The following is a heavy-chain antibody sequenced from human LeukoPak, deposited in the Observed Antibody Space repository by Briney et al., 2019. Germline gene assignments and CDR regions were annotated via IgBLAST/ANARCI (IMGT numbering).Heavy chain of an antibody. J-gene: IGHJ4*02. CDR2: ITWNGDNV. V-gene: IGHV3-9*01. D-gene: IGHD1-26*01. CDR3: AKESLHWGSGSELDY. CDR1: GFTFDDYA. Sequence: GGSLRLSCTASGFTFDDYAMHWVRQAPGKGLEWVSYITWNGDNVAYADSVKGRFTVSRDNSKNTLYLQMNSLRAGDTAVYYCAKESLHWGSGSELDYWGQGTLVTVSS.